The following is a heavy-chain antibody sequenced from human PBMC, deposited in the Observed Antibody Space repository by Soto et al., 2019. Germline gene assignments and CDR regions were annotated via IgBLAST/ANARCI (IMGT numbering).Heavy chain of an antibody. Sequence: GGALRLSCAASGVTFRSYAMHWVRQAPGKGLERVAVISYDGSNKYYADSVKGRFTISRDNSKNTLSLQMNSLRAEDTAVYSCARDGPDTAMAPYYYYGMDVWGQGTTVTVYS. J-gene: IGHJ6*02. D-gene: IGHD5-18*01. CDR3: ARDGPDTAMAPYYYYGMDV. CDR1: GVTFRSYA. V-gene: IGHV3-30*14. CDR2: ISYDGSNK.